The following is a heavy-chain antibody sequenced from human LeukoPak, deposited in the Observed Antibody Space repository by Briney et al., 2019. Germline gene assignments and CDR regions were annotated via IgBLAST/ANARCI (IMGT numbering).Heavy chain of an antibody. Sequence: SVKVSCKASGGTFSSYAISWVRQAPGQGLEWMGRIIPILGIANYAQKFQGRVTITADKSTSTAYMELSSLRPEDTAVYYCARDRLDGYKRRPNWFDPWGQGTLVTVSS. D-gene: IGHD5-12*01. CDR3: ARDRLDGYKRRPNWFDP. CDR1: GGTFSSYA. J-gene: IGHJ5*02. CDR2: IIPILGIA. V-gene: IGHV1-69*04.